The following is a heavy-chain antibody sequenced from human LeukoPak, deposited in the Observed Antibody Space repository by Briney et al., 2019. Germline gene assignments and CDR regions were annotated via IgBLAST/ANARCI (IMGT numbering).Heavy chain of an antibody. V-gene: IGHV1-8*01. CDR2: MNPNSGNT. CDR1: GYTFTSYD. D-gene: IGHD6-6*01. CDR3: ARGRFLYSSSSEGDY. J-gene: IGHJ4*02. Sequence: ASVKVSCKASGYTFTSYDINWVRRATGQGLEWMGWMNPNSGNTGYAQKFQGRVTMTRNTSISTAYMELGSLRSEDTAVYYCARGRFLYSSSSEGDYWGQGTLVTVSS.